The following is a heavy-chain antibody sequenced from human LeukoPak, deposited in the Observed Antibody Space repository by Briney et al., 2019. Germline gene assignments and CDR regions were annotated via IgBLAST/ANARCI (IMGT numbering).Heavy chain of an antibody. V-gene: IGHV3-23*01. CDR2: ISGSGGST. D-gene: IGHD3-10*01. J-gene: IGHJ4*02. CDR1: GFTFSSYA. Sequence: GGSLRLSCAASGFTFSSYAMSWVRQAPGKGLEWVSAISGSGGSTYYADSVKGRFTISRDNYKNTLYLQMNSLRAEDAAVYYCAKAQGYYGSGNYFDYWGQGTLVTVSS. CDR3: AKAQGYYGSGNYFDY.